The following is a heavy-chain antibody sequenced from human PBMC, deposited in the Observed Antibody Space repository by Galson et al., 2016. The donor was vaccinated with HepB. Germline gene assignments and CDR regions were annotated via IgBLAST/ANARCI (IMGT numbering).Heavy chain of an antibody. D-gene: IGHD6-19*01. Sequence: SVKVSCKASGYTFTAYYIHWVRQAPGQGLEWMGWINTNTGNPTYAQDFTGRFVFSLDTSVSTAYLQISDLKAEDTAVYFCAREAGTVAGPGDYWGQGTLVTVSS. V-gene: IGHV7-4-1*02. CDR2: INTNTGNP. J-gene: IGHJ4*02. CDR1: GYTFTAYY. CDR3: AREAGTVAGPGDY.